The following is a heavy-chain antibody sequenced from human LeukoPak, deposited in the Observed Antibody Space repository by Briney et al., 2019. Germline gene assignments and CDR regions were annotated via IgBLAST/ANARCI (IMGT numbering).Heavy chain of an antibody. CDR2: IWYDGSNK. CDR1: GFMFTGYG. CDR3: ARDLGLAAAGTTRPGY. Sequence: GGSLRLSCTVSGFMFTGYGMHWVRQAPGKGLEWVAVIWYDGSNKYYADSVKGRFTISRDNSKNTLYLQMNSLRAEDTAVYYCARDLGLAAAGTTRPGYWGQGTLVTVSS. J-gene: IGHJ4*02. D-gene: IGHD6-13*01. V-gene: IGHV3-33*01.